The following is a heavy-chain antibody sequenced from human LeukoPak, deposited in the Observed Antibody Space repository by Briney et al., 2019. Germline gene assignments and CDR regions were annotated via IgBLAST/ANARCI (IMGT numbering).Heavy chain of an antibody. D-gene: IGHD3-22*01. J-gene: IGHJ4*02. CDR2: IYSSGST. V-gene: IGHV4-31*03. CDR3: ARASHYDSSGLYFDY. Sequence: SETLSLTCTVPGGSIRGGGYYWSWIRQHPGMGLEWIGYIYSSGSTTYKPSLKSRVTISLATSENQFSLKLTSVTAADTAVYYCARASHYDSSGLYFDYWGQGTLVTVSS. CDR1: GGSIRGGGYY.